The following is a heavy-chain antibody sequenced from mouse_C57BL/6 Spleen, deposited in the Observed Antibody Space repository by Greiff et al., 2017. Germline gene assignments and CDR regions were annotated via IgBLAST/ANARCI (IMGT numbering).Heavy chain of an antibody. CDR2: IYPGDGDT. CDR3: ALGMAHY. J-gene: IGHJ2*01. D-gene: IGHD2-3*01. CDR1: GYAFSSSW. Sequence: VQLQESGPELVKPGASVKISFKASGYAFSSSWMNWVKQRPGKGLEWIGRIYPGDGDTNYNGKFKGKATLTADKSSSTAYLQLSSLTSEDSAVYFCALGMAHYWGQGTTLTVSS. V-gene: IGHV1-82*01.